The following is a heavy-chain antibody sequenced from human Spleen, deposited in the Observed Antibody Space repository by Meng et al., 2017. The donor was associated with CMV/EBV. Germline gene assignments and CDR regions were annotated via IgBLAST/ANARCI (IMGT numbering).Heavy chain of an antibody. Sequence: FTFSNFASHRVRQAPGKGLEWVAVISYNGKNKYYTDSVKGRFTLSRDNSKNTVYVQMNSLRVEDTAVYYCARAVGRGTWYGNWLDPWGQGTLVTVSS. V-gene: IGHV3-30*04. J-gene: IGHJ5*02. D-gene: IGHD4-17*01. CDR1: FTFSNFA. CDR3: ARAVGRGTWYGNWLDP. CDR2: ISYNGKNK.